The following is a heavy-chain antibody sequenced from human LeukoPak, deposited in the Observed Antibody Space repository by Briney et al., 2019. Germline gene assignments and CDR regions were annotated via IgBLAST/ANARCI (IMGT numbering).Heavy chain of an antibody. CDR2: ISGSGGST. CDR3: AKVIGVYSSGWYLGGEDY. D-gene: IGHD6-19*01. J-gene: IGHJ4*02. Sequence: PGGSLRLSCAASGFTFSSYGMSWVRQAPGKGLEWVSAISGSGGSTYYADSVKGRFTISRDNSKNTLYLQMNSLRAEDTAVYYCAKVIGVYSSGWYLGGEDYWGQGTLVTVSS. CDR1: GFTFSSYG. V-gene: IGHV3-23*01.